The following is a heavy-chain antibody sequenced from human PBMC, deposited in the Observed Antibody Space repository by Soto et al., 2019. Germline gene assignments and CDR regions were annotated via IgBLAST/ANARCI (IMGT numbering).Heavy chain of an antibody. V-gene: IGHV1-69*13. Sequence: AASVKVSCRASGGTFSSYAISWVRQAPGQGLEWMGGIIPIFGTANYAQKFQGRVTITADESTSTAYMELSSLRSEDTAVYYCARDASSSDLYYYGMDVWGQGTTVTVSS. CDR3: ARDASSSDLYYYGMDV. D-gene: IGHD6-6*01. CDR2: IIPIFGTA. CDR1: GGTFSSYA. J-gene: IGHJ6*02.